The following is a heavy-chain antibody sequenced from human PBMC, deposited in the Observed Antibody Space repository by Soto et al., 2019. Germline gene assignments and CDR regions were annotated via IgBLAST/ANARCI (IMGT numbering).Heavy chain of an antibody. V-gene: IGHV4-39*01. CDR3: ARHFSVDYFDH. Sequence: SETLSLTCTVSGDSITSNSYFWAWIRQPPGKGLEWIGSIYYSGTTYYNPSLKSRVTISVDRSKNQFSLKLSSVTAADTAVYYCARHFSVDYFDHWRQGALVIGSS. CDR2: IYYSGTT. CDR1: GDSITSNSYF. J-gene: IGHJ4*02.